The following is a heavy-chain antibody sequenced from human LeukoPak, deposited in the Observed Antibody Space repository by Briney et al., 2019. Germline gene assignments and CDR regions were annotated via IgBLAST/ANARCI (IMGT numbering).Heavy chain of an antibody. V-gene: IGHV3-23*01. CDR2: ISGRGGST. D-gene: IGHD4-17*01. J-gene: IGHJ4*02. Sequence: PGGSLRLSCAASGFTFSSYSMNWVRQAPGKGLECVSTISGRGGSTFYADSVKGRFTISRDNSKNTLYLQMNSLRAEDTAVYYCARDDYGETFDFWGQGTLVTVSS. CDR1: GFTFSSYS. CDR3: ARDDYGETFDF.